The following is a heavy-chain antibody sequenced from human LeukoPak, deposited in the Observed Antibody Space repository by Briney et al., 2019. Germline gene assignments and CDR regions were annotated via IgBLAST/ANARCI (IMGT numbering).Heavy chain of an antibody. CDR1: GYTFTGYY. CDR3: ARDPVVAATQRPNFDI. CDR2: INPNSGGA. D-gene: IGHD2-15*01. V-gene: IGHV1-2*02. J-gene: IGHJ3*02. Sequence: ASVKVSCKASGYTFTGYYMHWVRKATGQGLEWMGWINPNSGGANYAQKFQGRVTMTRDTSISTAYMELSRLRSDDTAVYYCARDPVVAATQRPNFDIWGQGTMVTVSS.